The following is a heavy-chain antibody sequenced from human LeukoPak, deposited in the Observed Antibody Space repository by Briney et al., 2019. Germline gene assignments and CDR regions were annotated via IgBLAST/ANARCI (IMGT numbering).Heavy chain of an antibody. CDR1: GVTFSSDW. CDR2: TKQDGSEK. J-gene: IGHJ4*02. Sequence: PGGSLRLSCAASGVTFSSDWISWVRHAPGKGPEWVANTKQDGSEKYYVDSVKGGFTISRDNAKNSLHLQINSLRAEDTAVYYCARDSSGWYPHYFDYWGQGTLVTVSS. CDR3: ARDSSGWYPHYFDY. V-gene: IGHV3-7*01. D-gene: IGHD6-19*01.